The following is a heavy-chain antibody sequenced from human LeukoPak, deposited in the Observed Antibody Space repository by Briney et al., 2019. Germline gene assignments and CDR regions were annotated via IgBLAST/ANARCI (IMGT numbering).Heavy chain of an antibody. Sequence: GGSLRLSCAASGFTFSTYWMSWVRQAPGKGLEWVANIKQDGSEKYYVDSVKGRFTISRDNAKNTLYLQMNSLRAEDTAVYYCARDRVGTYYYGSGSYYYFDYWGQGTLVTVSS. V-gene: IGHV3-7*01. CDR1: GFTFSTYW. CDR2: IKQDGSEK. CDR3: ARDRVGTYYYGSGSYYYFDY. D-gene: IGHD3-10*01. J-gene: IGHJ4*02.